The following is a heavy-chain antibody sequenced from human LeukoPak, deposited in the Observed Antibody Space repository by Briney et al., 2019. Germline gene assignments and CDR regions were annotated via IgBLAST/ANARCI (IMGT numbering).Heavy chain of an antibody. CDR3: ARARGGFPNYYMDV. J-gene: IGHJ6*03. CDR1: GFTFDDYG. Sequence: GGSLRLSRAASGFTFDDYGMNWVRQAPGKGLEWVSGINWSGGSTGFADSVEGRFTISRDNAKNTLYLQMNSLRTEDTALYYCARARGGFPNYYMDVWGKGTTVTVSS. V-gene: IGHV3-20*04. D-gene: IGHD3-16*01. CDR2: INWSGGST.